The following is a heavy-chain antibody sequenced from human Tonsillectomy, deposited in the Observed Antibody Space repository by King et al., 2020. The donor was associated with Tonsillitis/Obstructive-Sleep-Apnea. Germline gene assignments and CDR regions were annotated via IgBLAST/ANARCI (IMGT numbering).Heavy chain of an antibody. Sequence: QLVQSGAEVKKPGASVKVSCKASGYTLTGYYMHWVRQAPGQGLEWMGRINPNSGGTNYAQKLQGRVTMTMDTSISTAYKELSRLRSYDTAGYYCARGGIGYSSSSGYYYYMDVWGKGTTVTVSS. V-gene: IGHV1-2*06. J-gene: IGHJ6*03. CDR2: INPNSGGT. CDR1: GYTLTGYY. D-gene: IGHD6-6*01. CDR3: ARGGIGYSSSSGYYYYMDV.